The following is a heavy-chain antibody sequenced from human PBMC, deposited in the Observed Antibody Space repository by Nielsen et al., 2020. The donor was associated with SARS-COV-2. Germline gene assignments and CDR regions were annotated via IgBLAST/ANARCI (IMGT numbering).Heavy chain of an antibody. CDR1: GYTFTSYY. V-gene: IGHV1-46*01. CDR2: INPSGGST. D-gene: IGHD3-22*01. CDR3: ARTTYYYDSSGLASFDY. Sequence: ASVKVSCKASGYTFTSYYMHWVRQAPGQGLEWMGIINPSGGSTSYAQKFQGRVTMTRDTSTSTVYMELSSLRSDDTAVYYCARTTYYYDSSGLASFDYWGQGTLVTVSS. J-gene: IGHJ4*02.